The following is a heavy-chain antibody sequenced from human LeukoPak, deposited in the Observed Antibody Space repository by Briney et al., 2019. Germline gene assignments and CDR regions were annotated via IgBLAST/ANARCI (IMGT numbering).Heavy chain of an antibody. CDR1: GYTFTGYY. CDR3: ARHSRDYGGNHRFDY. V-gene: IGHV1-2*02. J-gene: IGHJ4*02. Sequence: ASVKVSCKASGYTFTGYYMHWVRQAPGQGLEWMGWINPNSGGTNYAQKFQGRVTMTRDTSISTAYMELSRLRSDDTAVYYCARHSRDYGGNHRFDYWGQGTLVTVSS. D-gene: IGHD4-23*01. CDR2: INPNSGGT.